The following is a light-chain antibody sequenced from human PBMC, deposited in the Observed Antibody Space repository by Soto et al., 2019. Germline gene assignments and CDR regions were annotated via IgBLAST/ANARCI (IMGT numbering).Light chain of an antibody. CDR1: QNVRSDY. V-gene: IGKV3-20*01. Sequence: ETVLTQSPGTVSLSPGERATLSCMTSQNVRSDYLAWYQQKPGQAPRLLIYGIFNRATGIPDRFSGSGSGTDFTLTISGLEPEDSAVYYCQHYDGSPRTFGPGTKVEI. CDR3: QHYDGSPRT. CDR2: GIF. J-gene: IGKJ2*01.